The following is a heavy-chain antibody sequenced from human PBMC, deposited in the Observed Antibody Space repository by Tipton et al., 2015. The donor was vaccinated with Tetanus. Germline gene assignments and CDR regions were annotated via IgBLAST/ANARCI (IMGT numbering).Heavy chain of an antibody. CDR3: VKFEYRTSFAS. V-gene: IGHV4-61*08. CDR2: IFYSGNT. D-gene: IGHD6-6*01. Sequence: TLSLTCTVSGGSISSGGYYWSWIRQPPGKGLEWIGYIFYSGNTNYNPSLKTRITISVDTSKNQFSLKLSSVTAADTAVYFCVKFEYRTSFASWGQGALVTVSS. J-gene: IGHJ4*02. CDR1: GGSISSGGYY.